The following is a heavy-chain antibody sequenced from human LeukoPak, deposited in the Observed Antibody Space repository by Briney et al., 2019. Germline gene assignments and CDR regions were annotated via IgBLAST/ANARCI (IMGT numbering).Heavy chain of an antibody. D-gene: IGHD3-16*01. CDR3: AKTGSYYDALNAFDI. V-gene: IGHV1-18*04. CDR2: ISAYNGNT. Sequence: GASVKVSCRASGYTFTSYGISWMRQAPGQGLEWIGWISAYNGNTNYAQRLQGRVSMTTDTSTNTAYMELRSLRSDDTAVYYCAKTGSYYDALNAFDIWGQGTMVTVSA. CDR1: GYTFTSYG. J-gene: IGHJ3*02.